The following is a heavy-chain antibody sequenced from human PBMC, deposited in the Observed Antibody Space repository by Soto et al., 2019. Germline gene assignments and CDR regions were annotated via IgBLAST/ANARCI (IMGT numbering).Heavy chain of an antibody. CDR2: IDWDDDK. CDR3: ARTTYGSGSYGHDY. D-gene: IGHD3-10*01. V-gene: IGHV2-70*01. CDR1: GFSLSTSGMC. Sequence: SGPTLVNPTQTLTLTCTFSGFSLSTSGMCVSWIRQPPGTALEWLALIDWDDDKYYSTSLQTRLTISKDTPKNQVVLTMTNMDPVDTATYYCARTTYGSGSYGHDYWGQGTLVTVSS. J-gene: IGHJ4*02.